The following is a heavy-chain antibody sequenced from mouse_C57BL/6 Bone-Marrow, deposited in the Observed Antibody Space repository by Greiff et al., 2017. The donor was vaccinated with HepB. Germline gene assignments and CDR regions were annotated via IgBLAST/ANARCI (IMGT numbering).Heavy chain of an antibody. CDR2: IWSGGST. CDR1: GFSLNSYG. V-gene: IGHV2-2*01. Sequence: QVQLQQSGPGLVQPSQSLSITCTVSGFSLNSYGVHWVRQSPGKGLEWLGVIWSGGSTDYNAAFISRLSISKDNSKSQVFFKMNSLQADDTAIYYCARLHYWGQGTLVTVSA. J-gene: IGHJ3*01. CDR3: ARLHY.